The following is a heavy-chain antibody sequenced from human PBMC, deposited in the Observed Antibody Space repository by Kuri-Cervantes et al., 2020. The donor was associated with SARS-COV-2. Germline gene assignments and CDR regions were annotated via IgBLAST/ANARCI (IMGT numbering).Heavy chain of an antibody. V-gene: IGHV3-30*02. CDR1: GFTFSSYG. CDR3: ARVQSGSYVGYFDY. Sequence: GESLKISCAASGFTFSSYGMHWVRQAPGKGLGWVAFIRYDGSNKYYADSVKGRFTISRDNSKSTLFLQMNSLRAEDTAVYYCARVQSGSYVGYFDYWGQGTLVTVSS. J-gene: IGHJ4*02. CDR2: IRYDGSNK. D-gene: IGHD1-26*01.